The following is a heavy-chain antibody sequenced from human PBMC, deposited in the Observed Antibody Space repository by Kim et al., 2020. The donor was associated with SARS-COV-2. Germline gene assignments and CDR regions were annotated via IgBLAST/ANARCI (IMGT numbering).Heavy chain of an antibody. CDR1: GFTFSDYA. V-gene: IGHV3-23*01. CDR2: IGGSGDGT. Sequence: GGSLRLSCAASGFTFSDYAMTWVRQAPGKGLEWVAVIGGSGDGTKYPDSVKGRFTISRDNSKKTLALQMNSLTAQDTAVYYCAKAGYCGSNCYSEIHYYALDVWGPGTAVTVSS. J-gene: IGHJ6*02. CDR3: AKAGYCGSNCYSEIHYYALDV. D-gene: IGHD2-21*01.